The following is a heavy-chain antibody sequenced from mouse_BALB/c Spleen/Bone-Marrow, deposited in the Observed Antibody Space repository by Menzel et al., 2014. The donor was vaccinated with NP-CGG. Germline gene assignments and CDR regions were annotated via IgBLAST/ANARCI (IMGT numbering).Heavy chain of an antibody. Sequence: QVHLQQPGAELVKPGASVKLSCKASGYTFTSYWMHWVKQRPGQGLEWIGEINPSNGRTNYNEKFKSKATLTVDRSSSTAYMQLSSLTSEDSAVYYCARWGFDYWGQGTTLTVSS. CDR2: INPSNGRT. J-gene: IGHJ2*01. CDR3: ARWGFDY. V-gene: IGHV1S81*02. CDR1: GYTFTSYW.